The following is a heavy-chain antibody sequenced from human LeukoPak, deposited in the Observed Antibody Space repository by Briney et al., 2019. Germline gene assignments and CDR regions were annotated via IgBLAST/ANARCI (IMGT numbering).Heavy chain of an antibody. CDR2: INPNSGGT. J-gene: IGHJ4*02. V-gene: IGHV1-2*02. D-gene: IGHD3-22*01. CDR3: ASDHYYDSSGYYY. Sequence: ASVKVSCKASGYTFTGYYMHWVRQAPGQGLEWMGWINPNSGGTNYARKFQGRVTMTRDTSISTAYMELSRLRSDDTAVYYCASDHYYDSSGYYYWGQGTLVTVSS. CDR1: GYTFTGYY.